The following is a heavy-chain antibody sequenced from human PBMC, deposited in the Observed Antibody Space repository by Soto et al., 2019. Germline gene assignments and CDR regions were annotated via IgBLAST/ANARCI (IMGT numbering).Heavy chain of an antibody. CDR2: IIPIFGTA. J-gene: IGHJ4*02. V-gene: IGHV1-69*01. D-gene: IGHD2-15*01. Sequence: QVQLVQSGAEVKKPGSSVKVSCKASGGTFSSYAISWVRQAPGQGLEWMGGIIPIFGTANYAQKFQGRVKITADESTSTAYMELSSLRSEDTAVYYCARGVSDIVVVVAATPYYFDYWGQGTLVTVSS. CDR3: ARGVSDIVVVVAATPYYFDY. CDR1: GGTFSSYA.